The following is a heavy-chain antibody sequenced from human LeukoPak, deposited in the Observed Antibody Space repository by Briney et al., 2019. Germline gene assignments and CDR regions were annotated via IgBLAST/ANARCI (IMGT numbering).Heavy chain of an antibody. CDR1: GYSISSGYY. CDR3: ASAMRPRYYDFWSGFSSDAFDI. D-gene: IGHD3-3*01. J-gene: IGHJ3*02. Sequence: PSETLSLTCAVSGYSISSGYYWGWIRQPPGKELEWIGSIYHSGSTYYNPSLKSPVTISVDTSKNPFSLKLSSVPAADTAVYYCASAMRPRYYDFWSGFSSDAFDIWGQGTMVTVSS. V-gene: IGHV4-38-2*01. CDR2: IYHSGST.